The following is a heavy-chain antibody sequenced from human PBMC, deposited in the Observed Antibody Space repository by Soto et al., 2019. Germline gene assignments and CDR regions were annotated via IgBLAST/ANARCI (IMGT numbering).Heavy chain of an antibody. CDR3: ARDPLGYCSGGRCYYFDY. V-gene: IGHV1-8*01. CDR2: MNPNSGNT. CDR1: GYTFTSYD. D-gene: IGHD2-15*01. J-gene: IGHJ4*02. Sequence: ASVKVSCKASGYTFTSYDINWVRQATGQGLEWMGWMNPNSGNTGYAQKFQGRVTMTRNTSISTAYMELSSLRSEDMAVYYCARDPLGYCSGGRCYYFDYWGQGTLVTVSS.